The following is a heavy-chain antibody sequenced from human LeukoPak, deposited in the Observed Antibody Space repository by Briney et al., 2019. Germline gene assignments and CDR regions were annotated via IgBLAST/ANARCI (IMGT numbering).Heavy chain of an antibody. CDR3: TRHGGDYVWGSYRYSDDFDY. CDR2: IRSKANSYAT. CDR1: GFTFSGSA. D-gene: IGHD3-16*02. J-gene: IGHJ4*02. Sequence: GGSLRLSCAASGFTFSGSAMHWVRQASGKGLEWVGRIRSKANSYATAYAASVKGRFTISRDDSKNTAYLQMNSLKTEDTAVYYCTRHGGDYVWGSYRYSDDFDYWGQGTLVTVSS. V-gene: IGHV3-73*01.